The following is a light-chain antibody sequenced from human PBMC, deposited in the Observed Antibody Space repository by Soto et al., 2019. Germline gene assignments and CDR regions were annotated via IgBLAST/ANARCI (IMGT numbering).Light chain of an antibody. Sequence: EIVLTQSPGTLSLSPGQRATLSCRASQRIDKNYLAWYQQKPGQAPRLLIFDASRRATGIPDRFSGSGSGTDFTLTISRLEPEDFAVYYCQQYDSSPKTFGQGTKVDIK. CDR1: QRIDKNY. CDR2: DAS. V-gene: IGKV3-20*01. J-gene: IGKJ1*01. CDR3: QQYDSSPKT.